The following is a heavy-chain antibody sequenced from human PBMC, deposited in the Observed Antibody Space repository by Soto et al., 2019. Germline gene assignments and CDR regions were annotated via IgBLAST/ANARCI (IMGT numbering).Heavy chain of an antibody. CDR3: AKGDYIMITFGGVKWDY. D-gene: IGHD3-16*01. J-gene: IGHJ4*02. CDR1: GFSFSSYA. Sequence: GGSLRLSCAASGFSFSSYAMSWVRQAPGKGLEWVSGISGSGGNTNYADSVRGRFTISRDNSKNTLYLQMNTLRAEDTAVYYCAKGDYIMITFGGVKWDYWGQGTPVTVSS. CDR2: ISGSGGNT. V-gene: IGHV3-23*01.